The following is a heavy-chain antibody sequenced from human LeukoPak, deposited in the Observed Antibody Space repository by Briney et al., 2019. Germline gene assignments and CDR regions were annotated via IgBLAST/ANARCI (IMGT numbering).Heavy chain of an antibody. V-gene: IGHV1-2*02. Sequence: ASVKVSCKASGYTFTGYYMHWVRQAPGQGPEWMGWINPNSGGTNYAQKFQGRVTMARDTSISTAYMELSRLRSDDTAVYYCARVAGYCSGGSCYSNWFDPWGQGTLVTVSS. CDR3: ARVAGYCSGGSCYSNWFDP. CDR2: INPNSGGT. CDR1: GYTFTGYY. J-gene: IGHJ5*02. D-gene: IGHD2-15*01.